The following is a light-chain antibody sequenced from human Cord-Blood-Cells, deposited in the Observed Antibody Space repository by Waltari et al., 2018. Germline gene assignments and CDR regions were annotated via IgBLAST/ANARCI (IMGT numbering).Light chain of an antibody. V-gene: IGLV2-23*01. Sequence: QSALTQPASVSGSPGQSITISCTGTSSDVWSYNLVSWYQQHPGKAPKLMLYEGSKRPSGVSNRFSGSKSGNTACLTISGLQAEDEADYYCCSYAGSSTLVFGGGTKLTVL. CDR1: SSDVWSYNL. J-gene: IGLJ3*02. CDR2: EGS. CDR3: CSYAGSSTLV.